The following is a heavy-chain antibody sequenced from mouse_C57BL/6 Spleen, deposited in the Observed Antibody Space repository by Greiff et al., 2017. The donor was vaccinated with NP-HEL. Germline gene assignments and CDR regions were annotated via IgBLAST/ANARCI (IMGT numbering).Heavy chain of an antibody. D-gene: IGHD1-1*01. CDR1: GFTFSDYG. Sequence: EVQRVESGGGLVKPGGSLKLSCAASGFTFSDYGMHWVRQAPEKGLEWVAYISSGSSTIYYADTVQGRFTISRDNAKNTLFLQMTSLRSEDTAMYYCARNLDYYGSSLDYWGQGTTLTVSS. CDR3: ARNLDYYGSSLDY. CDR2: ISSGSSTI. V-gene: IGHV5-17*01. J-gene: IGHJ2*01.